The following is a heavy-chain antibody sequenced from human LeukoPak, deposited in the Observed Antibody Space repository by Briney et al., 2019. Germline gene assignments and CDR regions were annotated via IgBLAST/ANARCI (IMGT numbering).Heavy chain of an antibody. CDR2: IYYSGST. J-gene: IGHJ4*02. D-gene: IGHD6-19*01. CDR1: GGSISSYY. Sequence: SETLSLTCTVSGGSISSYYWSWIRQPPGKGLEWIGYIYYSGSTNYNPSLKSRVTISVDTSKNQFSLKLSSVTAADTAVYYCARAGSGLDYYFDYWGQGILVTVSS. CDR3: ARAGSGLDYYFDY. V-gene: IGHV4-59*01.